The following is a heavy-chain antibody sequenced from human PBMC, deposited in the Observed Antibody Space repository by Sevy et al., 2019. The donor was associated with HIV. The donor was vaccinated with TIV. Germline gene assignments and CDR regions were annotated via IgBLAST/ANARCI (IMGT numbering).Heavy chain of an antibody. J-gene: IGHJ4*02. CDR2: ISYDGSNK. Sequence: GSLRLSCAASGFTFSSYGMHWVRQAPGKGLEWVAVISYDGSNKYYADSVKGRFTISRDNSKNTLYLQMNSLRAEDTAVYYCAKDRNSGWPVYYFDYWGQGTLVTVSS. CDR1: GFTFSSYG. CDR3: AKDRNSGWPVYYFDY. D-gene: IGHD6-19*01. V-gene: IGHV3-30*18.